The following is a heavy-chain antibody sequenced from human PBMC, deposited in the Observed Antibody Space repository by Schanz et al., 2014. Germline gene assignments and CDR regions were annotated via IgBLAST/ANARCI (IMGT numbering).Heavy chain of an antibody. V-gene: IGHV3-48*02. Sequence: VQLVESGGGVVQPGRSLRLSCAASGFTFSSYGMHWVRQAPGKGLEWVSYISSSSGTIYYADSMKGRFTISRDNAKNSLYLQINSLRDEDTAVYYCAKYGTGKGVSFEYWGQGTLVTVSS. CDR3: AKYGTGKGVSFEY. CDR2: ISSSSGTI. CDR1: GFTFSSYG. D-gene: IGHD1-26*01. J-gene: IGHJ4*02.